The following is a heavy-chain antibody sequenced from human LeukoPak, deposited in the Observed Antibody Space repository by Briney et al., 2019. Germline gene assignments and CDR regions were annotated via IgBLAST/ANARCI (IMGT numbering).Heavy chain of an antibody. V-gene: IGHV3-66*01. J-gene: IGHJ3*01. D-gene: IGHD2-2*01. CDR2: IYSGGRT. CDR3: ARGGYCSSTTRYRYNAFDL. CDR1: GFTVSRNY. Sequence: GGSLRLSCAASGFTVSRNYMSWVRQAPGKGLEWVSVIYSGGRTYYADSVKGRFTISRDNSKNSVYLQMNSLRVEDTAVYFCARGGYCSSTTRYRYNAFDLWGQGTMVTVSS.